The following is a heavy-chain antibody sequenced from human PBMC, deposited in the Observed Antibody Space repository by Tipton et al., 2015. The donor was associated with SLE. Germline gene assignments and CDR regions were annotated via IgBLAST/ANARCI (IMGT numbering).Heavy chain of an antibody. J-gene: IGHJ4*02. CDR3: ARGGYYYDSSGYSDFDY. D-gene: IGHD3-22*01. V-gene: IGHV3-23*01. CDR1: GGSFSGYY. CDR2: ISGSGGST. Sequence: LSLTCAVYGGSFSGYYWSWIRQPPGKGLEWVSAISGSGGSTYYADSVKGRFTISRDNSKNTLYLQMNSLRAEDTAVYYCARGGYYYDSSGYSDFDYWGQGTLVTVSS.